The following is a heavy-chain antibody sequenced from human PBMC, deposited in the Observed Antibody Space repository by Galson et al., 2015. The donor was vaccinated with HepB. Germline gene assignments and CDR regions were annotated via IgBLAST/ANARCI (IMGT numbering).Heavy chain of an antibody. J-gene: IGHJ6*03. CDR3: ARGYYDFWSGYPHYYYMDV. V-gene: IGHV1-69*10. CDR1: GGTFSSYA. Sequence: SVKVSCKASGGTFSSYAISWVRQAPGQGLEWMGGIIPIFGIANYAQRFQGRVTITADKSTSTAYMELSSLRSEDTAVYYCARGYYDFWSGYPHYYYMDVWGKGTTVTVSS. CDR2: IIPIFGIA. D-gene: IGHD3-3*01.